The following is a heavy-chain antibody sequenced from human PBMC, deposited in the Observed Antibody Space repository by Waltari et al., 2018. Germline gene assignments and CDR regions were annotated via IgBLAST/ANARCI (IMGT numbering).Heavy chain of an antibody. D-gene: IGHD3-22*01. V-gene: IGHV3-7*01. CDR3: ARDQGNYYHSSGYYSAFDI. Sequence: EVQLVESGGNLVQPGGSLRLSCAASGFTFSSYWMPWVRQATGQVLGWAANIKKDGYENSYVDSGKGRFTISRDNAKNSLYLQMDSLRAEDTAVYYCARDQGNYYHSSGYYSAFDIWGQGTMVTVSS. CDR2: IKKDGYEN. CDR1: GFTFSSYW. J-gene: IGHJ3*02.